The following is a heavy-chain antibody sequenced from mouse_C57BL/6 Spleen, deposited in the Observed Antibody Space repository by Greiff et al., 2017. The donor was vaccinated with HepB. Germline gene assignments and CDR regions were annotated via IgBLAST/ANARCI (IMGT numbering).Heavy chain of an antibody. Sequence: QVQLQQPGAELVMPGASVKLSCKASGYTFTSYWMHWVKQRPGQGLEWIGGIDPSDSYTNYNQKFKGKSTLTVDKSSSTAYMQLSSLTSEDSAVYYWARDSSGYLPYWGQGTLVTVSA. CDR2: IDPSDSYT. D-gene: IGHD3-2*02. CDR3: ARDSSGYLPY. CDR1: GYTFTSYW. J-gene: IGHJ3*01. V-gene: IGHV1-69*01.